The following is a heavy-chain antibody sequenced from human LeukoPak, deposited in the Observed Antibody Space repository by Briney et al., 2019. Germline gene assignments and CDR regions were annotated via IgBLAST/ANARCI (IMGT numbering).Heavy chain of an antibody. CDR1: GGSISSGGYY. CDR3: AREAEKYDCSNYLTTPYFDY. D-gene: IGHD4-11*01. Sequence: SETLSLTCTVSGGSISSGGYYWSWIRQHPGKGLEWIGYIYYSGSTYYNPSLKSRVTISVDTSKNQFSLKLSSVTAADTAVYYCAREAEKYDCSNYLTTPYFDYWGQGTLVTVSS. CDR2: IYYSGST. J-gene: IGHJ4*02. V-gene: IGHV4-31*03.